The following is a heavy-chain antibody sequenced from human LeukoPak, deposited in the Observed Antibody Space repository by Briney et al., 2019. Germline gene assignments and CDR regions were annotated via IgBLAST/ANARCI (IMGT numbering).Heavy chain of an antibody. J-gene: IGHJ4*02. D-gene: IGHD5-24*01. CDR1: GFTFSSHA. V-gene: IGHV3-48*01. Sequence: GGSLRLSCAASGFTFSSHAIHWVRQAPGKGLEWISYIGIDSGNTNYADSVKGRFTISGDKAKNSLYLQMNSLRVEDTAVYYCARDYKYAFDNWGQGTLVTVSS. CDR2: IGIDSGNT. CDR3: ARDYKYAFDN.